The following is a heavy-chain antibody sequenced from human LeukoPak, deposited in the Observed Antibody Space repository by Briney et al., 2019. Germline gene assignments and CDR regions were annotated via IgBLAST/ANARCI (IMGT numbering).Heavy chain of an antibody. D-gene: IGHD6-19*01. Sequence: ASVKVSCKASGYTFTSYDINWVRQATGQGLEWMGWMNPNSGNTGYAQKFQGRVTMTRNTSISTAYMELSSLRSEDTAVYYCARDVPVAGTLGYWGQGTLVTVSS. CDR2: MNPNSGNT. CDR1: GYTFTSYD. J-gene: IGHJ4*02. CDR3: ARDVPVAGTLGY. V-gene: IGHV1-8*01.